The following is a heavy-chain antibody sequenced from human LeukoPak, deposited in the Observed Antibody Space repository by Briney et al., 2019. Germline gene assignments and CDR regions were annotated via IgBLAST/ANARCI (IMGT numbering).Heavy chain of an antibody. CDR2: IRYDGSNK. J-gene: IGHJ3*02. D-gene: IGHD3-16*01. CDR3: ARVGGRSRDAFDI. CDR1: GFTFSSYG. V-gene: IGHV3-30*02. Sequence: GGSLRLSCAASGFTFSSYGMHWVRQAPGKGLEWVAFIRYDGSNKYYADSVKGRFTISRDNSKNTLYLQMNSLRAEDTAVYYCARVGGRSRDAFDIWGQGTMVTVSS.